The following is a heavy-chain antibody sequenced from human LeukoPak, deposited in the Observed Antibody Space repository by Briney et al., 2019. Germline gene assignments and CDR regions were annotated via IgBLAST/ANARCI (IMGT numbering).Heavy chain of an antibody. V-gene: IGHV1-2*02. Sequence: GASVKVSCKASGYTFTAYYLHWVRQAPGQGLEWMGWINPNSGGTNFVQKSQGRVTMTRDTSINTAYMELRRLRSDDTAVYYCASGYSSGWAGDYWGQGTLVTVSS. CDR3: ASGYSSGWAGDY. J-gene: IGHJ4*02. D-gene: IGHD6-19*01. CDR1: GYTFTAYY. CDR2: INPNSGGT.